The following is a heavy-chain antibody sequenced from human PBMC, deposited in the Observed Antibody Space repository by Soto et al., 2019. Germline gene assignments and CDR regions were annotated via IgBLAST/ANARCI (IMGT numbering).Heavy chain of an antibody. CDR2: INPNSGGT. V-gene: IGHV1-2*04. CDR1: GYTFTGYY. Sequence: ASVKVSCKASGYTFTGYYMHWVRQAPGQGLEWMGWINPNSGGTNYAQKFQGWVTMTRDTSISTAYMELSRLRSDDTAVYYCARGDGDYDSDYYYYYGMDVWGQGTTVTVSS. CDR3: ARGDGDYDSDYYYYYGMDV. J-gene: IGHJ6*02. D-gene: IGHD4-17*01.